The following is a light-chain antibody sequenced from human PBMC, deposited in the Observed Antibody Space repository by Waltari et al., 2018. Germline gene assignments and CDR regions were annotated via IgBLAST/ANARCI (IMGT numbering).Light chain of an antibody. Sequence: QSALTQPASVSGSPGQSITISCTGTSSDVGGYDYVSWYQQHPGKAPKLLIYDVTKRPSGVCNRFSGSKSANPASLTISGLQAEDEADYYCFSYRRSSTWVFGEGTKLTVL. CDR3: FSYRRSSTWV. CDR1: SSDVGGYDY. CDR2: DVT. V-gene: IGLV2-14*03. J-gene: IGLJ3*02.